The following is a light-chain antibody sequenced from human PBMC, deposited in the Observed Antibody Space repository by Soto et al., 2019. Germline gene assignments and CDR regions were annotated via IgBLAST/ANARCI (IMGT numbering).Light chain of an antibody. Sequence: DIPMTQSPSTLSASVGDRVTITCRASQSISSWLAWYQQKPGKAPKLLIYKASSLESGVPSRFSGSGSGTEFTXTXSSXQXXDFATYYCQQYNSFSWTFGQGTKVEIK. CDR1: QSISSW. V-gene: IGKV1-5*03. J-gene: IGKJ1*01. CDR2: KAS. CDR3: QQYNSFSWT.